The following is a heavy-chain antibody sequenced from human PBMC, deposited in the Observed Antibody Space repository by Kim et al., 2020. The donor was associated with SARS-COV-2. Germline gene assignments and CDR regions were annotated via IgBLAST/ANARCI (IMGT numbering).Heavy chain of an antibody. J-gene: IGHJ6*02. V-gene: IGHV4-34*01. CDR3: ARGVSGGYYYYYYYGMDV. CDR1: GGSFSGYY. CDR2: INHSGST. D-gene: IGHD1-26*01. Sequence: SETLSLTCAVYGGSFSGYYWSWIRQPPGKGLEWIGEINHSGSTNYNPSLKSRVTISVDTSKNQFSLKLSSVTAADTAVYYCARGVSGGYYYYYYYGMDVWGQGTTVTVSS.